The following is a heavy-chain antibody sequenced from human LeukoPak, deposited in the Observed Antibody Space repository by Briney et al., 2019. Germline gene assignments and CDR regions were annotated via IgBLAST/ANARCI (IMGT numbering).Heavy chain of an antibody. CDR1: GFTFSSYS. J-gene: IGHJ5*02. V-gene: IGHV3-49*04. CDR3: ARGASGGA. D-gene: IGHD3-16*01. CDR2: IRSKGYGGTT. Sequence: PGGSLRLSCAASGFTFSSYSMNWVRQAPGKGLEWVSFIRSKGYGGTTEYAASVKGRFTISRDDSKSIAYLQMNSLKTEDTAVYYCARGASGGAWGQGTLVTVSS.